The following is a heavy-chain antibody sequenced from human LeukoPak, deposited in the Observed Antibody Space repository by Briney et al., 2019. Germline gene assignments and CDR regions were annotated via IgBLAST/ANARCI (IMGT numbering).Heavy chain of an antibody. J-gene: IGHJ4*02. CDR1: GLTFSSYA. CDR3: AKSPRGSRIDY. V-gene: IGHV3-23*01. Sequence: GGSLRLSCAASGLTFSSYAMTWVRQAPGKGLEWVSTISSSGGTTYYADSVKGRFTISRDNSKNTLYLQMNSLRAEDTALYYCAKSPRGSRIDYWGQGTLVTVSS. D-gene: IGHD3-10*01. CDR2: ISSSGGTT.